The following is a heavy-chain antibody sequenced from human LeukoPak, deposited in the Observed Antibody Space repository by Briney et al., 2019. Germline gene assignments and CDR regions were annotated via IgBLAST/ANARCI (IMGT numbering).Heavy chain of an antibody. CDR3: TTMKHYNDSRGYP. V-gene: IGHV3-15*01. CDR2: IKSKTDGGTT. D-gene: IGHD3-22*01. Sequence: PGGTLRLSRVASRVTPTNARVSSGPRAPEPGLEWVGHIKSKTDGGTTNYAAPVKGRFIISRDDSKNTLYLQMNNLKSEDTAMYYCTTMKHYNDSRGYPWGQGIPVTVSS. CDR1: RVTPTNAR. J-gene: IGHJ5*02.